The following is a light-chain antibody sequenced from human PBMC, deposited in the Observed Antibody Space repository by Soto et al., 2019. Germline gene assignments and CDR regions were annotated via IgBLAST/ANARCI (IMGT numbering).Light chain of an antibody. Sequence: QSVLTQPASVSGSPGQSITISCTGTSSDVGSYNSVSWYQQHPGKAPKLMIYDVINRPSGVSNRFSGSKSGNTASLTISGLQAEDEADYYCSSNTISSTLGVVFGGGTKVTVL. CDR2: DVI. CDR1: SSDVGSYNS. J-gene: IGLJ2*01. V-gene: IGLV2-14*01. CDR3: SSNTISSTLGVV.